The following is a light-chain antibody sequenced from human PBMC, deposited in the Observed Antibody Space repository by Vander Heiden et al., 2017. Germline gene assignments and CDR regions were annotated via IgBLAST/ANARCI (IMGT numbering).Light chain of an antibody. CDR2: AIS. Sequence: EIVMTQSPPTLSVSPGEGATLSCRASQSVNNNLAWYQHKPGQAPRLLIYAISTRATGIPARFSGSGSGTEFTLTISSLQSEDFVIYYCQQYNKWPLTFGGRTQVAIK. J-gene: IGKJ4*01. CDR1: QSVNNN. CDR3: QQYNKWPLT. V-gene: IGKV3-15*01.